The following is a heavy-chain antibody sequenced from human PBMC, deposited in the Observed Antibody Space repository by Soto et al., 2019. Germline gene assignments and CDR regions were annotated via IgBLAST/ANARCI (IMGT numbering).Heavy chain of an antibody. D-gene: IGHD5-18*01. CDR2: IYHSGST. CDR1: GYSISSGYY. Sequence: KPSETLSLTCAVSGYSISSGYYWGWIRQPPGKGLEWIGSIYHSGSTYYNPSLKSRVTISVDTSKNQLSLKLSSVTAADTAVYYCARDDGYSYGYVDYWGQGTLVTVSS. V-gene: IGHV4-38-2*02. CDR3: ARDDGYSYGYVDY. J-gene: IGHJ4*02.